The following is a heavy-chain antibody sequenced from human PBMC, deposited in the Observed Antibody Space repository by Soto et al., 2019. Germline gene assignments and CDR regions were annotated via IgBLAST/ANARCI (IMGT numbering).Heavy chain of an antibody. V-gene: IGHV1-69*02. CDR3: ARVEGTRTTNFYHYMDV. Sequence: VQLVQSGAEVKRPGSSVKVSCKARVGTFSDYNIAWVRQARGQGLEWMGRIIPKLGITNYAHKFQDRVRITADKATSTAYMELTSLRYEDTAVYFCARVEGTRTTNFYHYMDVWGEGTSVTVS. D-gene: IGHD2-8*01. CDR2: IIPKLGIT. CDR1: VGTFSDYN. J-gene: IGHJ6*03.